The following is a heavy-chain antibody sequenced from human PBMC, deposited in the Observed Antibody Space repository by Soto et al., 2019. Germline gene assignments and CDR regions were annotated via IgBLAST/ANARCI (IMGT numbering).Heavy chain of an antibody. J-gene: IGHJ4*02. CDR3: AREGIYGLYFDY. CDR2: ISSSSSYK. Sequence: EVQLVEAGGGLVKSGGSLRLSGAASGFTFSSYSMNWVRQSPGKGLEWVSSISSSSSYKYYTDSVKGRFTISRDNAKNSLYLQMSSMRAEDTAVYYCAREGIYGLYFDYWGEGTLVTGSS. V-gene: IGHV3-21*01. D-gene: IGHD5-12*01. CDR1: GFTFSSYS.